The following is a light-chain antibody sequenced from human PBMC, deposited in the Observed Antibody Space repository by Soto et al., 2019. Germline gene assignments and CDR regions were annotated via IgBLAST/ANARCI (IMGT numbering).Light chain of an antibody. CDR1: SSDVGAYNF. J-gene: IGLJ2*01. Sequence: QSALTQPPSASGSPGQSVTISCTGTSSDVGAYNFVSWYQQHPGKAPKLMISEVSKRPSGVPDRFSGSKSGNTASLTVSGLQAEDEADYYCSSFAGSNNVVFGGGTKLNVL. CDR2: EVS. V-gene: IGLV2-8*01. CDR3: SSFAGSNNVV.